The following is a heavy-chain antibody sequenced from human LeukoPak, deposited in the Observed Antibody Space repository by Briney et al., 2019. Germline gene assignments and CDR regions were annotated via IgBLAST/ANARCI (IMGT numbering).Heavy chain of an antibody. CDR2: ISYDGSTK. CDR1: GFTFRAYA. V-gene: IGHV3-30*04. Sequence: PGGSLRLSCAASGFTFRAYAIRWVSQAPGQGLEWVAVISYDGSTKYSADSVKGRFTISRDNSENTVYLQMNSLRPEDTAVYYCARDDQDYFDSSKSFDYWGQGTLVTVSS. J-gene: IGHJ4*02. CDR3: ARDDQDYFDSSKSFDY. D-gene: IGHD3-9*01.